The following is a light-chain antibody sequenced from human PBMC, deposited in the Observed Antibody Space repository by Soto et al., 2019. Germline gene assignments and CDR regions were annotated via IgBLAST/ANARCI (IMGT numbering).Light chain of an antibody. CDR3: QQYNSYSYT. J-gene: IGKJ2*01. CDR1: QSISSW. Sequence: DIQMTQSPSTLSASVGDRVTITCRASQSISSWLAWYQQKPGKAPKLLIYKASSLESGVPSRFSGSGSGTEFTLTISSLQPDDLATYYCQQYNSYSYTLGQGTKLEIK. CDR2: KAS. V-gene: IGKV1-5*03.